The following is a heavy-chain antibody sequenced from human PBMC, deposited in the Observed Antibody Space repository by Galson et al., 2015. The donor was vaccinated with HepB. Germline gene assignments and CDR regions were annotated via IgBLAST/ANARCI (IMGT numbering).Heavy chain of an antibody. CDR3: ARAFTENYGRLDP. CDR2: TNPAGTTT. J-gene: IGHJ5*02. D-gene: IGHD1-7*01. Sequence: SLRLSCAASGFTFSSHWMQWVRQAPGKGLMWVSRTNPAGTTTNYADSVKGRFSVSRDNAKNTLYLEMNSLRDEDTAVYYCARAFTENYGRLDPWGQGTLVTVSS. CDR1: GFTFSSHW. V-gene: IGHV3-74*01.